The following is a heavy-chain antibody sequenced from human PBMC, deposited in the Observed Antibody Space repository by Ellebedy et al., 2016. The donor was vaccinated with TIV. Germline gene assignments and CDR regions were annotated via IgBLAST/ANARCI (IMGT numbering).Heavy chain of an antibody. D-gene: IGHD3-3*01. CDR1: GGSFSGYY. Sequence: SETLSLTXAVYGGSFSGYYWTWIRQSPGKGLEWIGEVNHGGSTNYNPSLKSRVTISVDTSKNQFSLKLSSVTAADTAVYYCARREGLRFLEWFNWFDPWGQGTLVTVSS. CDR3: ARREGLRFLEWFNWFDP. CDR2: VNHGGST. V-gene: IGHV4-34*01. J-gene: IGHJ5*02.